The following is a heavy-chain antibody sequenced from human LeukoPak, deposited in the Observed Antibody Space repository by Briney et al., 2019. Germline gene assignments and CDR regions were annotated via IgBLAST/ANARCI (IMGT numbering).Heavy chain of an antibody. J-gene: IGHJ6*04. D-gene: IGHD3-10*01. CDR3: ARDFAMVRGVMTDYGMGV. Sequence: PSETLSLTCTVSGGSTSSYYWSWIRNPPGPGLGWIGYIYYSGSANYNPHPPCRATISVATSKNKFPLKLSSVTAADTAVYDCARDFAMVRGVMTDYGMGVWGKGTTVTVSS. CDR1: GGSTSSYY. CDR2: IYYSGSA. V-gene: IGHV4-59*01.